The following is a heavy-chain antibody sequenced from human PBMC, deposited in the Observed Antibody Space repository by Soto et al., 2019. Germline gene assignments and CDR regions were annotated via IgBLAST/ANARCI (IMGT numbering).Heavy chain of an antibody. J-gene: IGHJ6*02. CDR1: GYTFTSYG. CDR3: AGNRDIDLVVSATNYYYGMDV. CDR2: ISAYNGNT. D-gene: IGHD2-15*01. Sequence: ASVKVSCKASGYTFTSYGISWVRQAPGRGLEWMGWISAYNGNTNYAQKLQGRVTMTTDTSTSTAYMELRSLRSDDTAVYYCAGNRDIDLVVSATNYYYGMDVWGQGTTVTVSS. V-gene: IGHV1-18*01.